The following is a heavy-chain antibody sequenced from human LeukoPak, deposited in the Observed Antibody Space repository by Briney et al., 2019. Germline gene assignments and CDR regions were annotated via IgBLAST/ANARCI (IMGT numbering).Heavy chain of an antibody. CDR2: ISYDGSNK. V-gene: IGHV3-30*18. Sequence: GGSLRLSCAASGFTFSSYGMHWVRQAPGKGLEWVAVISYDGSNKYYADSVKGRFTISRDNSKNTLYLQMNGLRAEDTAVCYCAKDHVEGRGAWGSFDYWGQGTLVTVSS. CDR3: AKDHVEGRGAWGSFDY. D-gene: IGHD7-27*01. J-gene: IGHJ4*02. CDR1: GFTFSSYG.